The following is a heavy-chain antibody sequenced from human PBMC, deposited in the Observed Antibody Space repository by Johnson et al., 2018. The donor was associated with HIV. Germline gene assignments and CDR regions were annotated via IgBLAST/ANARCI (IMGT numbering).Heavy chain of an antibody. D-gene: IGHD6-13*01. CDR3: AKDERAAAGTRGLDAFDI. J-gene: IGHJ3*02. CDR2: LYSGGGT. V-gene: IGHV3-66*03. Sequence: VQLVESGGGLIQPGGSLRLSCAASGFTVSSNYMSWVRQAPGKGLEWVSVLYSGGGTYYADSVKGRFTISRDNSKNTLYLQVNSLRAEDTAVYYCAKDERAAAGTRGLDAFDIWGQGTMVTVSS. CDR1: GFTVSSNY.